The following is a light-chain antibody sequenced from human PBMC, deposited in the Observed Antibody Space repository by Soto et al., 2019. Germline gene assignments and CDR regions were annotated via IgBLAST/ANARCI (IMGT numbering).Light chain of an antibody. CDR3: QQFGSSPRT. J-gene: IGKJ1*01. Sequence: EIVLTQSPRTLSLSPGERATLSCRASQSVGSDYVAWYQHRPGQAPRLLFSGIFRRATGIPDRFSGSGSGTDFTLTINRLEPEDFAVYYCQQFGSSPRTF. CDR1: QSVGSDY. CDR2: GIF. V-gene: IGKV3-20*01.